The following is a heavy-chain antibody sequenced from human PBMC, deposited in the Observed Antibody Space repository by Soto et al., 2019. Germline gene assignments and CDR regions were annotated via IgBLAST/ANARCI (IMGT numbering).Heavy chain of an antibody. D-gene: IGHD1-1*01. CDR2: ISGSGGST. J-gene: IGHJ3*02. V-gene: IGHV3-23*01. CDR1: GFTFSSYA. Sequence: GGSLRLSCAASGFTFSSYAMSWVRQAPGKGLEWVSAISGSGGSTYYADSVKGRFTISRDNSKNTLYLQMNSLRAEDMAVYYCAKDPTGNDAFDIWGQGTMVTVSS. CDR3: AKDPTGNDAFDI.